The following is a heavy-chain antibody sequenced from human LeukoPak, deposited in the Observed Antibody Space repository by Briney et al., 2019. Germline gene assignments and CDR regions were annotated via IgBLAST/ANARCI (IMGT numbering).Heavy chain of an antibody. J-gene: IGHJ6*02. D-gene: IGHD3-22*01. CDR2: IYYSGST. Sequence: SETLSLTCTVSGASISDNYWSWIRQPPGKGLEWIGYIYYSGSTNYNPSLKSRVTISVDTSKNQFSLKLSSLTAADTAVYYCARDLYYYDSSGRLYYYYGMDVWGQGTTVTVSS. V-gene: IGHV4-59*01. CDR3: ARDLYYYDSSGRLYYYYGMDV. CDR1: GASISDNY.